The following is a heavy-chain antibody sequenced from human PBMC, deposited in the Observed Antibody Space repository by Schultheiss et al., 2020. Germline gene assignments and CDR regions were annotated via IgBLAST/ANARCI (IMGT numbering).Heavy chain of an antibody. CDR3: ARDLTVYGGHTGFFDS. CDR1: GFTFSSYS. CDR2: IYSGGST. Sequence: GGSLRLSCAASGFTFSSYSMNWVRQAPGKGLEWVSVIYSGGSTYYTDSVKGRFTISRDSSKNTLYLQMNSLRAEDTAVYYCARDLTVYGGHTGFFDSWGQGTLVTVSA. J-gene: IGHJ4*02. D-gene: IGHD4-23*01. V-gene: IGHV3-66*01.